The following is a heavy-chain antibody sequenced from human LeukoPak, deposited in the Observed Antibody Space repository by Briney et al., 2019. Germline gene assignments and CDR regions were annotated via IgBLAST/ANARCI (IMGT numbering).Heavy chain of an antibody. CDR1: GGSISSSSYY. CDR2: IYYSGST. Sequence: SQTLSLTCTVSGGSISSSSYYWGWIRQPPGKGLEWIGSIYYSGSTYYNPSLKSRVTISVDTSKNQFSLKLSSVTAADTAVYYCARAYSSGWYGLDYWGQGTLVTVSS. V-gene: IGHV4-39*07. CDR3: ARAYSSGWYGLDY. D-gene: IGHD6-19*01. J-gene: IGHJ4*02.